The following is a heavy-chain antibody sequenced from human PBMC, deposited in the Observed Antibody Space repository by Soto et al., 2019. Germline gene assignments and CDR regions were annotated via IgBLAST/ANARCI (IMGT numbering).Heavy chain of an antibody. V-gene: IGHV1-46*03. CDR2: INPSGGST. CDR3: ASQGLHLGELSSGFDY. D-gene: IGHD3-16*02. CDR1: GYTFTSYY. J-gene: IGHJ4*02. Sequence: QVQLVQSGAEVKKPGASVKVSCKASGYTFTSYYMHWVRQAPGQGLEWMGIINPSGGSTSYAKKFQGRVTMTRDTSTSTVYMELSSLRSEDTAVYYCASQGLHLGELSSGFDYWGQGTLVTVSS.